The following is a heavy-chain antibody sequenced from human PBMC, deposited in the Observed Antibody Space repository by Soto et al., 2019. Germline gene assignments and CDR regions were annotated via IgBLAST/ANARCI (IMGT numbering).Heavy chain of an antibody. CDR2: INERGGST. CDR3: AKDKSGTTAFDI. D-gene: IGHD1-1*01. V-gene: IGHV3-23*01. CDR1: GFTFSTYA. Sequence: VGSLRLSCADSGFTFSTYALSWVRQAPGKGLEWVSAINERGGSTYYADSVKGRFTISRDNSKNTLYLQMKSLRAEDTALYYCAKDKSGTTAFDIWGQGTMVTVSS. J-gene: IGHJ3*02.